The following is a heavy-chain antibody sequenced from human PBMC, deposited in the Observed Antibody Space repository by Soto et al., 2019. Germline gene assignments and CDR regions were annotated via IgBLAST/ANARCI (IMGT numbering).Heavy chain of an antibody. J-gene: IGHJ6*03. CDR3: ARGDTSNYYYYYYYMDV. Sequence: SETLSLTCAVYGGSFSGYYWSWIRQPPGKGLEWIGEINHSGSTNYNPSLKSRVTISVDTSKNQFSLKLSSVTAADTAVYYCARGDTSNYYYYYYYMDVWGKGTTVTVSS. CDR2: INHSGST. V-gene: IGHV4-34*01. CDR1: GGSFSGYY. D-gene: IGHD1-1*01.